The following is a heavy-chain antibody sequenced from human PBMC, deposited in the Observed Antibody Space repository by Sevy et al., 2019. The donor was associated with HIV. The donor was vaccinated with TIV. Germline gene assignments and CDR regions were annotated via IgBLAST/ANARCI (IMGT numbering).Heavy chain of an antibody. D-gene: IGHD2-8*01. CDR3: ARGRKTTEEWLEELDYYYGLDV. J-gene: IGHJ6*02. Sequence: GGSLRLSCAASGFSLTTSDMHWVRQAPGKGLEWVAYVRNDGSNKYYADSVRDRFTISRDRPKNTLYLQMNSLGDEDTAIYYCARGRKTTEEWLEELDYYYGLDVWGQGTTVTVSS. CDR1: GFSLTTSD. CDR2: VRNDGSNK. V-gene: IGHV3-30*02.